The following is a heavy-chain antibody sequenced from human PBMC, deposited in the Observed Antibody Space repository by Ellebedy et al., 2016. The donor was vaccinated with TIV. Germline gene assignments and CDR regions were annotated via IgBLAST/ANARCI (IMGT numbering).Heavy chain of an antibody. CDR1: GITVSSNY. Sequence: GGSLRLSCAASGITVSSNYMSWVRQAPGKGLEWGSIIYGDENRFYGDSVKGRFTISRDSAKNTLFLQMNSLRAEDMAVYYCVKDSGTRWFGEGVHWGQGTLVAVSS. V-gene: IGHV3-66*02. J-gene: IGHJ4*02. D-gene: IGHD3-10*01. CDR3: VKDSGTRWFGEGVH. CDR2: IYGDENR.